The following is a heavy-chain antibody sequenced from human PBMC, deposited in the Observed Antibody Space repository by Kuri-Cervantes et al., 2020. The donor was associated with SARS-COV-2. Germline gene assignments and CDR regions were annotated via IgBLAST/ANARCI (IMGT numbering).Heavy chain of an antibody. D-gene: IGHD3-16*01. J-gene: IGHJ4*02. V-gene: IGHV4-31*11. CDR2: VYNTGST. CDR1: GASISRGGYY. CDR3: ARSSDYVWVSLYYFDY. Sequence: SETLSLTCAVSGASISRGGYYWSWIRHHPGQGLEWTGYVYNTGSTFYNPSLKSRVTISVDRSKNQFSLKLSSVTAADTAVYYCARSSDYVWVSLYYFDYWGQGTLVTVSS.